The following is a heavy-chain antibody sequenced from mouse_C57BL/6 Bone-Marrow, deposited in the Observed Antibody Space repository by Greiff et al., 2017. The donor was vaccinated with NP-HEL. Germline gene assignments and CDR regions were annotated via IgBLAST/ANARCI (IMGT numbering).Heavy chain of an antibody. CDR3: ASPIYDGYHWYFDV. D-gene: IGHD2-3*01. CDR2: INPSNGGT. Sequence: VQLQQPGTELVKPGASVKLSCKASGYTFTSYWMHWVKQRPGQGLEWIGNINPSNGGTNYNEKFKSKATLTVDKSSSTAYMQLSSLTSEDSAVYYCASPIYDGYHWYFDVWGTGTTVTVSS. V-gene: IGHV1-53*01. CDR1: GYTFTSYW. J-gene: IGHJ1*03.